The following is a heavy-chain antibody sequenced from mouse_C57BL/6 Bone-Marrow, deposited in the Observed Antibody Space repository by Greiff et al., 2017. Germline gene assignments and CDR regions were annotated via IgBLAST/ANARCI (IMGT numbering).Heavy chain of an antibody. CDR3: ARPVYGYYFDY. CDR1: GFTFSSYT. Sequence: EVKLEESGGGLVKPGGSLKLSCAASGFTFSSYTMSWVRQTPGKRLEWVATISGGGGNTYYPDSVKGRFTISRDNAKNTLYLQMSSLRSEDTALYYCARPVYGYYFDYWGQGTTLTVSS. CDR2: ISGGGGNT. J-gene: IGHJ2*01. V-gene: IGHV5-9*01. D-gene: IGHD1-1*01.